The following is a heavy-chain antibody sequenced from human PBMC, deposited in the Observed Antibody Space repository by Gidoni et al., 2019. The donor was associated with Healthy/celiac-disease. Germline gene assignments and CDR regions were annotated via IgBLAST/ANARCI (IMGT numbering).Heavy chain of an antibody. D-gene: IGHD2-15*01. V-gene: IGHV3-49*04. CDR1: GFTFGDSA. J-gene: IGHJ6*03. CDR2: IRSKAYGGTT. Sequence: EVQLVESGGGLVQPGRSLRLSCTASGFTFGDSAMSWVRQAPGKGLEWVGFIRSKAYGGTTEYAASVKGRFTISRDDSKSIAYLQMNSLKTEDTAVYYCTRVRGCSGGSCYYYYYMDVWGKGTTVTVSS. CDR3: TRVRGCSGGSCYYYYYMDV.